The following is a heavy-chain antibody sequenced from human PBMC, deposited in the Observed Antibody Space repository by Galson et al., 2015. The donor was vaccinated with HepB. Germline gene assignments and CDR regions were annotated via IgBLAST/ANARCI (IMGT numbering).Heavy chain of an antibody. J-gene: IGHJ4*02. CDR1: GFTFGDYA. V-gene: IGHV3-49*03. CDR2: IRRKTYGETT. Sequence: SLRLSRAASGFTFGDYAMSWFRQAPGKGLEWVGLIRRKTYGETTDYAASVKGRFTISRDDSKSIAYLQMNSLKTEDTAVYYCSRDGLGYCRSTSCSYYFDYWGQGTLVTVSS. D-gene: IGHD2-2*01. CDR3: SRDGLGYCRSTSCSYYFDY.